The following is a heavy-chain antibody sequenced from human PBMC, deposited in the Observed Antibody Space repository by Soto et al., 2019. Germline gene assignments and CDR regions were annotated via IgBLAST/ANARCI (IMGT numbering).Heavy chain of an antibody. Sequence: EVQLVESGGGLVKPGGSLRLSCAASGFTFSSYSMNWVRQAPGKGLEWVSSISSSSSYIYYADSVKGRFTISRDNAKNSLYLQRNSLRAEDTAVYYCARDLRTPLPNNQQWLPPRYYYYGMDVWGQGTTVTVSS. J-gene: IGHJ6*02. D-gene: IGHD6-19*01. CDR1: GFTFSSYS. CDR2: ISSSSSYI. CDR3: ARDLRTPLPNNQQWLPPRYYYYGMDV. V-gene: IGHV3-21*01.